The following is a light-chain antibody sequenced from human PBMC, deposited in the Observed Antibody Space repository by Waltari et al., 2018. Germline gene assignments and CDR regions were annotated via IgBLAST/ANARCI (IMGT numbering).Light chain of an antibody. V-gene: IGLV2-14*03. CDR1: SMSIGHSDY. CDR2: DVS. CDR3: SSYSGTNTRVI. Sequence: QSALTQPASVSGSPGQSISIPCPGTSMSIGHSDYVPWYQQQPGKAPQMMIYDVSHRPSGVSNRFSGSKSGNTASLIISGLQSEDEGDYYCSSYSGTNTRVIFGGGTKLTVL. J-gene: IGLJ2*01.